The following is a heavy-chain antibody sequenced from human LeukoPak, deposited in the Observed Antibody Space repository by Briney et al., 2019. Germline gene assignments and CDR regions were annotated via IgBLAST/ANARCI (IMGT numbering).Heavy chain of an antibody. D-gene: IGHD3-9*01. CDR1: GYTFTSYG. V-gene: IGHV1-69*13. Sequence: SVKVSCKASGYTFTSYGISWVRQAPGQGLEWMGGIIPIFGTANYAQRFQGRVTITADESTSTAYMELSSLRSEDTAVYYCARGDISLYYDILTGYYAWGQGTLVTVSS. J-gene: IGHJ5*02. CDR3: ARGDISLYYDILTGYYA. CDR2: IIPIFGTA.